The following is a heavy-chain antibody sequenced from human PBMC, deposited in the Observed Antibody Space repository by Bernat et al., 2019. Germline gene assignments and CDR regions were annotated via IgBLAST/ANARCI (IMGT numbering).Heavy chain of an antibody. D-gene: IGHD3-3*01. CDR3: ARGAFDFRSGYYLPRFDY. CDR2: IIPIFGTA. V-gene: IGHV1-69*01. Sequence: QVQLVQSGAEVKKPGSSVKVSCKASGGTFSSYAISWLRQAPGQVLEWMGGIIPIFGTANYAQRFQGRDTIPENESTSTAYMELSRLRSEDTAVYYCARGAFDFRSGYYLPRFDYWGQGTLVPVSS. J-gene: IGHJ4*02. CDR1: GGTFSSYA.